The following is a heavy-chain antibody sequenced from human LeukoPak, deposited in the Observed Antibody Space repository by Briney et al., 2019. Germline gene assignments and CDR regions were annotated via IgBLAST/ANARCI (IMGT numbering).Heavy chain of an antibody. CDR2: IIPILGIA. Sequence: SVKVSCKASGGTFSSYTISWVRQAPGQGLEWMGRIIPILGIANYAQKFQGRVTITADKSTSTAYMELSSLRSEDTAVYYCARERYCSSTSCYTDDYWGQGTLVAVSS. CDR3: ARERYCSSTSCYTDDY. J-gene: IGHJ4*02. D-gene: IGHD2-2*02. V-gene: IGHV1-69*04. CDR1: GGTFSSYT.